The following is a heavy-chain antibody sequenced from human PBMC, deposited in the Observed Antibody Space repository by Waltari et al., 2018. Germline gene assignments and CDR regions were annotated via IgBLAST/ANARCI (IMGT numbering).Heavy chain of an antibody. D-gene: IGHD6-6*01. CDR3: ARVSDDSSSSFDY. J-gene: IGHJ4*02. CDR2: MKPDNGHT. V-gene: IGHV1-8*01. Sequence: QVQLVQSGAEVKKPGASVKVSCKASGYTFSSFDINWVRQAPGQGLEWLGWMKPDNGHTGYAQKLQGRVTITADKSPSTAYMELSSLRSEDTAVYYCARVSDDSSSSFDYWGQGTLVTVSS. CDR1: GYTFSSFD.